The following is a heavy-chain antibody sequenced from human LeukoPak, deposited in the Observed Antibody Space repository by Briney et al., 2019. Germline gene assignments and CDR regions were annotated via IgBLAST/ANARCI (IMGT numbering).Heavy chain of an antibody. CDR1: GFTFSSYK. J-gene: IGHJ5*02. D-gene: IGHD1-26*01. CDR2: ISSSGSTI. Sequence: GESLKISCAASGFTFSSYKMNWVRQAPGKGLEWVSYISSSGSTIYYADSVKGRFTISRDNAKNSLSLQMNSLRAEDTAVYFCARDRNLVGPNNWFDPWGQGTLVTVSS. V-gene: IGHV3-48*03. CDR3: ARDRNLVGPNNWFDP.